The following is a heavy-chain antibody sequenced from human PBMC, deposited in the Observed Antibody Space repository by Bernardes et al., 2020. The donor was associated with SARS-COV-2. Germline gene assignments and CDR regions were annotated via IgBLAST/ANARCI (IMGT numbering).Heavy chain of an antibody. CDR2: ISGSGGST. V-gene: IGHV3-23*01. Sequence: RVSRASSGFTFSSYAMSWVRQAPGKGLEWVSAISGSGGSTYYADSVKGRFTISRDNSKNTLYLQMNSLRAEDTAVYYCAKSIGGSCYSNLDYWGQGTLVTVSS. CDR1: GFTFSSYA. D-gene: IGHD2-15*01. CDR3: AKSIGGSCYSNLDY. J-gene: IGHJ4*02.